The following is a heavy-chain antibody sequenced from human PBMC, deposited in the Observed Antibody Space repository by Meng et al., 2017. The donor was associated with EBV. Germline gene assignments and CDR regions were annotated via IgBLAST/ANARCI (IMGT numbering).Heavy chain of an antibody. V-gene: IGHV4-34*01. CDR2: INHNGST. D-gene: IGHD3-10*01. Sequence: QVQLQQWGAGLLKPSXXXXLTCDVYGGSFSGYYWSWIRQPPGKGLEWIGEINHNGSTNYNPSLKSRVTISVDTSKNQFSLKLSSVTAADTAVYYCARGSYGSGSYFDYWGQGTLVTVAS. CDR1: GGSFSGYY. CDR3: ARGSYGSGSYFDY. J-gene: IGHJ4*02.